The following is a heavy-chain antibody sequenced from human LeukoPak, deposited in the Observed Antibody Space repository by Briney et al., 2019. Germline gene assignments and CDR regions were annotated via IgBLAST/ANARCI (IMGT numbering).Heavy chain of an antibody. V-gene: IGHV4-34*01. D-gene: IGHD6-13*01. CDR2: VTHSGST. Sequence: SETLSLTCAVYGGSFSSSYWSWIRQPPGKGLEWIGEVTHSGSTNYNPSLKSRITMSVDTSKNQISLKVNSVTVADTAAYYCARGSRQQLVHNWYFDLWGRGILVTVSS. J-gene: IGHJ2*01. CDR3: ARGSRQQLVHNWYFDL. CDR1: GGSFSSSY.